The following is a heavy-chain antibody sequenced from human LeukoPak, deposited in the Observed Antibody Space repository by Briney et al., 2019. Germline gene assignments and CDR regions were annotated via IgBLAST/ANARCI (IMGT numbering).Heavy chain of an antibody. CDR2: MNPNSGNT. Sequence: GASVKVSCKASGYTFTSYDINWVRQATGQGLEWMGWMNPNSGNTGYAQKFQGRVTITRNTSISTAYMELSSLRSEDTAVYYCARERTYYDFWSGYYNYYYGMDVWGQGTTVTVSS. CDR1: GYTFTSYD. V-gene: IGHV1-8*01. J-gene: IGHJ6*02. CDR3: ARERTYYDFWSGYYNYYYGMDV. D-gene: IGHD3-3*01.